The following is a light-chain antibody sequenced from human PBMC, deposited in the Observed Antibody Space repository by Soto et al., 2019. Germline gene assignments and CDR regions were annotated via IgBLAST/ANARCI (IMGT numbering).Light chain of an antibody. J-gene: IGKJ2*01. V-gene: IGKV1-9*01. CDR2: ASS. Sequence: IQLTQSPSSLPASVGDIVTITCRAIQGITTYLAWYQQKPGKAPKLLIYASSALQSGVPSRFSGSGSGTDFTLTISSLQPEDFATYYCLQINSYPYTFGQGTKLEIK. CDR1: QGITTY. CDR3: LQINSYPYT.